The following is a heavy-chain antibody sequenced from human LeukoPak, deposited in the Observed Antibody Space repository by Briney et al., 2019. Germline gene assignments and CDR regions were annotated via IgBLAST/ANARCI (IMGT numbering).Heavy chain of an antibody. V-gene: IGHV4-39*01. J-gene: IGHJ4*02. CDR3: ATLWFGESPYWDY. D-gene: IGHD3-10*01. CDR1: GSSISSSSYY. CDR2: IYYSGST. Sequence: SETLSLTCTVSGSSISSSSYYWGWIRQPPGKGLEWIGSIYYSGSTYYNPSLKSRVTISVDTSKNQFSLKLSSVTAADTAVYYCATLWFGESPYWDYWGQGTLVTVSS.